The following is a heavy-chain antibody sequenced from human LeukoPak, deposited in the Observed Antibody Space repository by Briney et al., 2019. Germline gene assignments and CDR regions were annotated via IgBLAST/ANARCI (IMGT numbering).Heavy chain of an antibody. D-gene: IGHD3-9*01. Sequence: SETLSLTSTVSGGSISSYYCSWIRQPPGKGLEWIGDIYYSGSTNYNPSLKSRVTISVDTSKNQFSLKLSSVTAADTAVYYCARGDYDILTGDYYYYYGMDVWGQGTTITVSS. J-gene: IGHJ6*02. V-gene: IGHV4-59*01. CDR2: IYYSGST. CDR1: GGSISSYY. CDR3: ARGDYDILTGDYYYYYGMDV.